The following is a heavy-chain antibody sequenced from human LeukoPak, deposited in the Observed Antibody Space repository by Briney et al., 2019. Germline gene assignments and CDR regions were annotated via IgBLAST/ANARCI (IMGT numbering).Heavy chain of an antibody. V-gene: IGHV4-34*01. J-gene: IGHJ6*03. CDR1: GGSFSGYY. D-gene: IGHD5-12*01. CDR2: INHSGST. Sequence: PSETLSLTCAVYGGSFSGYYWSWIRQPPGKGLEWIGEINHSGSTNYNPSLKSRVTISVDTSKNQFSLKLSSVTAADTAVYYCARTNRGFAYYYYYMDVWGKGTTVTVSS. CDR3: ARTNRGFAYYYYYMDV.